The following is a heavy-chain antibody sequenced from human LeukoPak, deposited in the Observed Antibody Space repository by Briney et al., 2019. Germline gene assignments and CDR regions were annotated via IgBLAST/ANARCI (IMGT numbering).Heavy chain of an antibody. D-gene: IGHD1-26*01. J-gene: IGHJ4*02. V-gene: IGHV1-69*13. CDR3: ARDSGLSGSYLKFYYFDY. Sequence: SVKVSCKASGGSFSSYAISWVRQAPGQGLEWMGGIIPIFGTANYAQKFQGRVTITADESTSTAYMELSSLRSEDTAVYYCARDSGLSGSYLKFYYFDYWGQGTLVTVSS. CDR2: IIPIFGTA. CDR1: GGSFSSYA.